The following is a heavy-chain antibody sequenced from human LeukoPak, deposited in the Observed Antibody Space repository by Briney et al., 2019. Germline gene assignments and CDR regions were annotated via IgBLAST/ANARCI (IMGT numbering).Heavy chain of an antibody. Sequence: GGSLRLSCVTSGFTFSSYSMNWVRQAPGKGLEWLSYIDFSSDNKKYADSVKGRFTISRDNAKKSLYLQMNSLRVDGSAIYYCVKISGGTFRWGQGTQVTVSS. V-gene: IGHV3-48*04. CDR1: GFTFSSYS. CDR3: VKISGGTFR. CDR2: IDFSSDNK. D-gene: IGHD2-15*01. J-gene: IGHJ4*02.